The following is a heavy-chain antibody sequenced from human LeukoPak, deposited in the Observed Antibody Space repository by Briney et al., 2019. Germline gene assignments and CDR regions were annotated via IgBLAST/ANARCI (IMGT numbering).Heavy chain of an antibody. V-gene: IGHV4-34*01. CDR1: GGSFSGYY. CDR2: INHSGST. Sequence: SETLSLTCAVYGGSFSGYYWSWIRQPPGKGLEWIGEINHSGSTNYNPSLKSRVTISVDTSKNQFSLKLSSVTAADTAVYYCARSKIIVNLTGIAAAGPNDYWGQGTLVTVSS. J-gene: IGHJ4*02. CDR3: ARSKIIVNLTGIAAAGPNDY. D-gene: IGHD6-13*01.